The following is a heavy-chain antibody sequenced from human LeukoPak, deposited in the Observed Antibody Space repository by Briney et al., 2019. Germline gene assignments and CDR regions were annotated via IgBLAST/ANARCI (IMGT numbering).Heavy chain of an antibody. CDR1: GYTFTCYY. CDR3: ARVTNSGWYYFDY. Sequence: ASVKVSCKASGYTFTCYYMHWVRQAPGQGLEWMGWSNPNSGGTNYAQKFQGRVTMTRDMSISTAYMELSRLRSDDTAVYYCARVTNSGWYYFDYWGQGTLVTVAS. CDR2: SNPNSGGT. J-gene: IGHJ4*02. D-gene: IGHD6-19*01. V-gene: IGHV1-2*02.